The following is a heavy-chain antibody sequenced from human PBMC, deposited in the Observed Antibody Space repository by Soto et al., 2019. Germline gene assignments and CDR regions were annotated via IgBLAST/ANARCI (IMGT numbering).Heavy chain of an antibody. Sequence: GGSLRLSCAASGFTFSNAWMSWVRQAPGKGLEWVGRIKSKTDGGTTDYAAPVKGRFTISRDDSKNTLYLQMNSLKTEDTAVYYCTSQIVVVVAAQYYFDYWGQGTLVTVSS. CDR3: TSQIVVVVAAQYYFDY. J-gene: IGHJ4*02. D-gene: IGHD2-15*01. CDR2: IKSKTDGGTT. CDR1: GFTFSNAW. V-gene: IGHV3-15*01.